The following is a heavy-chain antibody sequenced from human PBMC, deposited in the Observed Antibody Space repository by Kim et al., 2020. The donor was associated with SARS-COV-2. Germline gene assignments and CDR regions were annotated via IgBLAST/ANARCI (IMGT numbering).Heavy chain of an antibody. D-gene: IGHD6-19*01. CDR2: ISSNGGST. J-gene: IGHJ4*02. V-gene: IGHV3-64*01. CDR1: GFTFSSYA. Sequence: GGSLRLSCAASGFTFSSYAMHWVRQAPGKGLEYVSAISSNGGSTYYANSVKGRFTISRDNSKNTLYLQMGSLRAEDMAVYYCARDAQSGSSGWRHFDYWGQGTLVTGSS. CDR3: ARDAQSGSSGWRHFDY.